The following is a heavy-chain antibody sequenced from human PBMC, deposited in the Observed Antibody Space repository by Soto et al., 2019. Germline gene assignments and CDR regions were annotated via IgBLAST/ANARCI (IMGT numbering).Heavy chain of an antibody. J-gene: IGHJ6*02. V-gene: IGHV1-46*01. CDR2: INPSGGST. CDR3: ARVGGWYYYDSSGYYGDYYYGMDV. D-gene: IGHD3-22*01. CDR1: GYTFTSYY. Sequence: ASVKVSCKASGYTFTSYYMHWVRQAPGQGLEWMGIINPSGGSTSYAQKFQGRVTMTRDTSTSTVYMELSSLRSEDTAVYYCARVGGWYYYDSSGYYGDYYYGMDVWGQGTTVNVSS.